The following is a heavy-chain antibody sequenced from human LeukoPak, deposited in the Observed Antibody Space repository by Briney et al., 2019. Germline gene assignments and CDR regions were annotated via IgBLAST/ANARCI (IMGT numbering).Heavy chain of an antibody. CDR2: IYTSGST. Sequence: SETLSLTCTVSGGSISSGSYYWSWIRQPAGKGLEWIGRIYTSGSTNYNPSLKSRVTISVDTSKNQFSLKLSSVTAADTAVYYCARDVDASALFDYWGQGTLVTVSS. CDR1: GGSISSGSYY. CDR3: ARDVDASALFDY. V-gene: IGHV4-61*02. J-gene: IGHJ4*02.